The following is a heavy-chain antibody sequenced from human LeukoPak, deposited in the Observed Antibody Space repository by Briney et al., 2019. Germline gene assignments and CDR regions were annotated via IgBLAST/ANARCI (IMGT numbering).Heavy chain of an antibody. V-gene: IGHV3-30*02. D-gene: IGHD3-22*01. CDR3: AKALHYDSSGYYYPDAFDI. CDR1: GFTFSSYG. J-gene: IGHJ3*02. Sequence: GSLRLSCAASGFTFSSYGMHWVRQAPGKGLEWVAFIRYDGSNKYYADSVRGRFTISRDNSKNTLYLQMNSLRAEDTAVYYCAKALHYDSSGYYYPDAFDIWGQGTMVTVSS. CDR2: IRYDGSNK.